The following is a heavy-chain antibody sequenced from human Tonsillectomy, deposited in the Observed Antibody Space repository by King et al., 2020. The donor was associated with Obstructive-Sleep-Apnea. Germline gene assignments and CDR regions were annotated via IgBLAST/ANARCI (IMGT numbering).Heavy chain of an antibody. V-gene: IGHV4-59*03. CDR1: GGSISSYY. CDR2: MFYNGST. Sequence: VPLQESGPGLVKPSENLSLSCTVSGGSISSYYWTWIRQPPGKGLEWIGYMFYNGSTYYNPSLKSRVTISVDTSKIQFSLTLTSVTAADTAVYYCARSSKYQVLLWGQGTLVTVSS. CDR3: ARSSKYQVLL. J-gene: IGHJ1*01. D-gene: IGHD5/OR15-5a*01.